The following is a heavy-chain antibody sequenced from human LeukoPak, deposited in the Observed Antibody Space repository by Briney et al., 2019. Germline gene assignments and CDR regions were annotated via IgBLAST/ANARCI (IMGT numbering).Heavy chain of an antibody. CDR1: GFTFSSYA. D-gene: IGHD3-22*01. V-gene: IGHV3-23*01. J-gene: IGHJ4*02. CDR3: AKDRKYSSGSSYYDSSGLFDY. Sequence: PGGSLRLSCAASGFTFSSYAMSWFRQAPGKGLEWVSAISGSGGSTYYADSVKGRFTISRDNSKNTLYLQMNSLRAEDTAVYYCAKDRKYSSGSSYYDSSGLFDYWGQGTLVTVSS. CDR2: ISGSGGST.